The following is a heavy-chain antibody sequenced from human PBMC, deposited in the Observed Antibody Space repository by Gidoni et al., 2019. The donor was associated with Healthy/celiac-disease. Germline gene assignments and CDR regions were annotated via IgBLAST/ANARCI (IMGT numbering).Heavy chain of an antibody. Sequence: VQLVESGGGLVQPGGSLSLSCAASGLPFSSYWMSWVRQAPGKGLEWVANIKQDGSEKDYVDSVKGRFTISRDNAKNSLYLQMNSLRAEDTAVYYCARGDWYYDSSGYFDYWGQGTLVTVSS. CDR1: GLPFSSYW. V-gene: IGHV3-7*01. CDR3: ARGDWYYDSSGYFDY. D-gene: IGHD3-22*01. J-gene: IGHJ4*02. CDR2: IKQDGSEK.